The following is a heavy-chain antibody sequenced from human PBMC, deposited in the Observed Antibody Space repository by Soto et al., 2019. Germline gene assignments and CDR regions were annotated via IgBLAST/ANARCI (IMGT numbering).Heavy chain of an antibody. CDR1: GGSLSSYY. CDR3: ERLLAPYTLWD. V-gene: IGHV4-59*08. CDR2: IYYSGST. D-gene: IGHD2-21*01. J-gene: IGHJ4*02. Sequence: SETLSLTCVVSGGSLSSYYWSWIRQPPGKGLEWIGYIYYSGSTNYSPSFRGQVTISADKSITTAYLQWSSLKASDTAMYYCERLLAPYTLWDWGQGTLVTVSS.